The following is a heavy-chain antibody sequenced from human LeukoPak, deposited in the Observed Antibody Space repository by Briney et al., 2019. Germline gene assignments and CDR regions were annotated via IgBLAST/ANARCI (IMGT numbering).Heavy chain of an antibody. Sequence: SETLSLTCTVSGGSISSYYWSWIRQPPGKGLEWIGYIYYSGSTNYNPSLKSRVTISVDTSKNQFSLKLSSVTAADTAVYYCARVPYYYDSSGYYPWGQGTLVTGSS. V-gene: IGHV4-59*01. CDR2: IYYSGST. D-gene: IGHD3-22*01. J-gene: IGHJ5*02. CDR1: GGSISSYY. CDR3: ARVPYYYDSSGYYP.